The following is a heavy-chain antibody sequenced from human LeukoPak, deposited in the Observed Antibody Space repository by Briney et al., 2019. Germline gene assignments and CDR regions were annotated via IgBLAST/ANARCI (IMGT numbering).Heavy chain of an antibody. V-gene: IGHV3-21*01. Sequence: PGGSLRLSCAASGFTVSSNYMFWVRQAPGKGLEWVSLISSSGSYIYYADSVKGRFTISRDNTKNSLYLQMNSLRAEDTAVYYCASQSGYWGQGTLVTVSS. D-gene: IGHD6-25*01. CDR1: GFTVSSNY. CDR2: ISSSGSYI. J-gene: IGHJ4*02. CDR3: ASQSGY.